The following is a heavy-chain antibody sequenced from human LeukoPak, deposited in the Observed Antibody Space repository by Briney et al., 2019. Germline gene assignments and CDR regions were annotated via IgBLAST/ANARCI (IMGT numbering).Heavy chain of an antibody. CDR2: INPNSGGT. J-gene: IGHJ6*02. Sequence: ASVKVSCKASGYTFTGYYMHWVRQAPGQGLEWMGWINPNSGGTYYAQKFQGRVTVTRDMSISTAYMELSRLRSDDTAMYYCAREGLTTVNRYYYYGMDVWGQGTTVTVSS. V-gene: IGHV1-2*02. CDR3: AREGLTTVNRYYYYGMDV. CDR1: GYTFTGYY. D-gene: IGHD4-17*01.